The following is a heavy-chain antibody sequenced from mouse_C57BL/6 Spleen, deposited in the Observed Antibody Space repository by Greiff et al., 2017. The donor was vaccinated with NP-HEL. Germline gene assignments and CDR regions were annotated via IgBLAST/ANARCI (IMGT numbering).Heavy chain of an antibody. CDR2: IYPGGGYT. D-gene: IGHD2-1*01. CDR1: GYTFTNYW. J-gene: IGHJ1*03. CDR3: ARGEGNSSPGYFDV. V-gene: IGHV1-63*01. Sequence: VQLQQSGAELVRPGTSVKMSCKASGYTFTNYWIGWAKQRPGHGLEWIGDIYPGGGYTNYNEKFKGKATLTADKSSSTAYMQFSSLTAEDAAIEYCARGEGNSSPGYFDVWGTGTTVTVSS.